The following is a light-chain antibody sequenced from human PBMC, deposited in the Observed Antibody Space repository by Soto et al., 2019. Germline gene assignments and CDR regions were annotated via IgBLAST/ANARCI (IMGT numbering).Light chain of an antibody. J-gene: IGLJ1*01. CDR2: DDN. CDR1: SSNIGGNS. Sequence: QSVLTQPPSVSAAPGQNVTISCSGSSSNIGGNSVSWYQQLPGTAPKLLIYDDNKRPSGIPDRFSGSKSGTSATLGITGFQNGDEADYYCGSWDSSLSSYVFGTGNKVTV. V-gene: IGLV1-51*01. CDR3: GSWDSSLSSYV.